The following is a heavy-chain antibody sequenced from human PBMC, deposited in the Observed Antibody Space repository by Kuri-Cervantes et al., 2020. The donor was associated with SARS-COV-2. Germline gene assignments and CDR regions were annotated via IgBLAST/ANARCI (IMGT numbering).Heavy chain of an antibody. CDR1: GGSISSYY. CDR3: ARGRVGFLEWLENYYYYGMDV. J-gene: IGHJ6*02. V-gene: IGHV4-59*01. CDR2: IYYSGST. D-gene: IGHD3-3*02. Sequence: SETLSLTCTVSGGSISSYYWSWIRQPPGKGLEWIGYIYYSGSTNYNPSLKSRVTISVDTSKNQFSLKLSSVTAADTAVYYCARGRVGFLEWLENYYYYGMDVWGQGNTVNVSS.